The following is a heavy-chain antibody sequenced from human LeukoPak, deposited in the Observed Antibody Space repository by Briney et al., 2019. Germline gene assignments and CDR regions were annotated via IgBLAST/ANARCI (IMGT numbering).Heavy chain of an antibody. CDR1: GYSFISYW. CDR3: ARRQYQLNKPPFDY. V-gene: IGHV5-51*01. CDR2: IDPRDSDT. D-gene: IGHD2-2*01. Sequence: GESLQISCKGSGYSFISYWIGWVRQLPGKGLEWMGIIDPRDSDTRYSASFRGQVTISAAKYINTAYLQWSSLKASDTAIYYCARRQYQLNKPPFDYWGQGTQVTVSS. J-gene: IGHJ4*02.